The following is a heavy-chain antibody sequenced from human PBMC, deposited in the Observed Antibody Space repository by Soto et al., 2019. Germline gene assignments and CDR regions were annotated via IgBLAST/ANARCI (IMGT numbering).Heavy chain of an antibody. J-gene: IGHJ4*02. CDR3: AHRDSTGTTTYFDS. CDR2: IYLDGDS. D-gene: IGHD1-1*01. V-gene: IGHV2-5*02. Sequence: QITLREAGPTLVKPTETLTLTCTFSGFSFTTTRMGVGWTRQPPGKALEWLAIIYLDGDSGDNPLLRRQLTLTEDTSKNQVVLTMTNMDPKDTATYYCAHRDSTGTTTYFDSWGQGIPVTVAS. CDR1: GFSFTTTRMG.